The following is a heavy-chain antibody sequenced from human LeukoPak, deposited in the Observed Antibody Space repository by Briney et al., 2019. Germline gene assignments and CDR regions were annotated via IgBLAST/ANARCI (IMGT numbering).Heavy chain of an antibody. CDR2: IYGSGST. Sequence: SETLSLTCTVSGGSISSYYWSWLRQPPGKGLEWIGHIYGSGSTNYNPSLKSRVTLSVDTSKNQFSLKLSSVTAADTAVYYCAREGTSGTHLNWFDPWGQGTLVTVSS. J-gene: IGHJ5*02. D-gene: IGHD1-1*01. CDR3: AREGTSGTHLNWFDP. V-gene: IGHV4-59*01. CDR1: GGSISSYY.